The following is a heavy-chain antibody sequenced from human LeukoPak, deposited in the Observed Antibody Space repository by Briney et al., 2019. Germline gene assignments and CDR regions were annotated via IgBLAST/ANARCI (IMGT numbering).Heavy chain of an antibody. CDR2: ISAYNGNT. D-gene: IGHD4-17*01. CDR1: GYTFTTYG. CDR3: ARDLLRSVYGDYLLHYYYGMDV. J-gene: IGHJ6*02. V-gene: IGHV1-18*01. Sequence: ASVKVSCKASGYTFTTYGISWVRQAPGQGLEWMGWISAYNGNTNYAQKLQGRVTMTTDTSTSTAYMELRSLRSDDTAVYYCARDLLRSVYGDYLLHYYYGMDVWGQGTTVTVSS.